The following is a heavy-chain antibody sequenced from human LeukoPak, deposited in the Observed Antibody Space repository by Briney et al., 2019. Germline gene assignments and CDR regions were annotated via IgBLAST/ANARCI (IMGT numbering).Heavy chain of an antibody. CDR1: GGTFSRYA. V-gene: IGHV1-69*06. D-gene: IGHD6-13*01. J-gene: IGHJ6*03. CDR2: IIPIFGTA. Sequence: SVKVSCKASGGTFSRYAISWVRQAPGQGLEWMGGIIPIFGTANYAQKFRGRVTITADKSTSTAYMELSSLRSEDTAVYYCARQQPQYYYYYMDVWGKGTTVTVSS. CDR3: ARQQPQYYYYYMDV.